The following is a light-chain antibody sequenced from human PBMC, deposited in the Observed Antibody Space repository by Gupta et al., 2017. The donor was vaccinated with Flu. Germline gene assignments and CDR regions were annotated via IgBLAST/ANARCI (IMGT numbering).Light chain of an antibody. CDR1: QGISRC. CDR2: AAS. V-gene: IGKV1-12*01. Sequence: DIQLTLSPPSGFASGGDRVIIICGASQGISRCLVWYQQKPGKAPNLLIVAASTLQCGVPSRFSGSGYGTDFTLTIISLQAEDFAVFYCHQVGSLPTTFGQGTRLEMK. CDR3: HQVGSLPTT. J-gene: IGKJ5*01.